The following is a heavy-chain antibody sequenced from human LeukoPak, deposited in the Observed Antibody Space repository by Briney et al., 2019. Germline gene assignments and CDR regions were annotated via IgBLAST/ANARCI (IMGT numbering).Heavy chain of an antibody. Sequence: SETLSLTCAVYGGSFRGYYWSWIRQPPGKGLEWIGEINHSGSTNYNPSLKSRVTISVDTSKNQFSLKLSSVTAADTAVYYCARGRGFDSPNPVDYWGQGTLVTVSS. D-gene: IGHD1-14*01. CDR2: INHSGST. V-gene: IGHV4-34*01. CDR1: GGSFRGYY. J-gene: IGHJ4*02. CDR3: ARGRGFDSPNPVDY.